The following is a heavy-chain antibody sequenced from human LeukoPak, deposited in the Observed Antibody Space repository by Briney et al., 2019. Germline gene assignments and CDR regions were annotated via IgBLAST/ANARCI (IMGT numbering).Heavy chain of an antibody. V-gene: IGHV4-38-2*01. Sequence: SETLSLTCAVSGYSISSGYYWGWIRQPPGKGLEWIGSIHHSGSTYYNPSLKSRVTISVDTSKNQFSLKLSSVTAADTAVYYCARPLTGDGVGYWGQGTLVTVSS. D-gene: IGHD7-27*01. J-gene: IGHJ4*02. CDR3: ARPLTGDGVGY. CDR2: IHHSGST. CDR1: GYSISSGYY.